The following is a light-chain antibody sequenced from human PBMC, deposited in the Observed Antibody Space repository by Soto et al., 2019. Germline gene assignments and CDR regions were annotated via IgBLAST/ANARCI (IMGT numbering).Light chain of an antibody. CDR3: GTWDSSLPHVV. V-gene: IGLV1-51*01. CDR2: DNN. J-gene: IGLJ2*01. CDR1: SSNIGNNY. Sequence: QSVLTQPPSVSAAPGQTVTISCSGSSSNIGNNYVSWYQQLPGTAPKLLIYDNNKRPSGIPDRFSGSKSGTAATLGITGLQTGDEADYYCGTWDSSLPHVVFGGGTKLTVL.